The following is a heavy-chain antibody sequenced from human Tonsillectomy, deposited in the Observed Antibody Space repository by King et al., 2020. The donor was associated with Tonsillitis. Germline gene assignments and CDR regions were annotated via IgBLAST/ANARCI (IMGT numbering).Heavy chain of an antibody. J-gene: IGHJ4*02. CDR3: AKDRGGNILTGYYSILDY. CDR2: VSFDGIDK. CDR1: GFTFSNCA. Sequence: VQLVESGGGVVQPGRSLRLSCAASGFTFSNCAMHWVRQAPGKGPEWVSGVSFDGIDKYYGDSGKGRFPISRDNSKKTVYLQMNSLRAEDTAVYYCAKDRGGNILTGYYSILDYWGQGALVTVSS. V-gene: IGHV3-30*18. D-gene: IGHD3-9*01.